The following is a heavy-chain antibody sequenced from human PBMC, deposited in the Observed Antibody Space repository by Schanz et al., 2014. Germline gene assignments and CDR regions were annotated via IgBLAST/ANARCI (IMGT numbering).Heavy chain of an antibody. CDR1: GFTFSSYG. CDR2: VCYDGSKK. V-gene: IGHV3-33*01. J-gene: IGHJ1*01. CDR3: AREFVN. D-gene: IGHD2-21*01. Sequence: LVESGGGVVQPGRSLRLSCAASGFTFSSYGMHWVRQVPGKGLEWVAVVCYDGSKKYYADSVKGRFTISRDNPKNTLFLQMNSLRVDDTAVYYCAREFVNWGQGTLVTVSS.